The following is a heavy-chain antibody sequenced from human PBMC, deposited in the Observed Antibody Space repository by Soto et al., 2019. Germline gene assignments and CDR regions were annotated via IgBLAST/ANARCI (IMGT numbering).Heavy chain of an antibody. J-gene: IGHJ4*02. Sequence: QVQLVQSGTDVKKPGASVKVSCKTSGYIFSDYGISWVRQAPGQGLEWMGWISAKNGNTNFAQKFRGRVTMTTDTSTSTVYMELRSLKADDTAVYYCAREPPETPPDYWGQGTLVTVSS. CDR3: AREPPETPPDY. V-gene: IGHV1-18*01. CDR1: GYIFSDYG. CDR2: ISAKNGNT.